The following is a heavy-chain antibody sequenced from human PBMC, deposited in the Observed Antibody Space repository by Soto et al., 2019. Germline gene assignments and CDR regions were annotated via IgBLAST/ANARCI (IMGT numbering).Heavy chain of an antibody. D-gene: IGHD3-16*01. V-gene: IGHV4-59*08. Sequence: PSETLSLTCTVSGGSISSYYWSWIRQPPGKGLEWIGYIYYSGSTNYNPSLKSRVTISVDTSKNQFSLKLSSVTAADTAVYYCARFDVWGPQGGRDAFDIWGQGTMVTISS. CDR3: ARFDVWGPQGGRDAFDI. CDR1: GGSISSYY. CDR2: IYYSGST. J-gene: IGHJ3*02.